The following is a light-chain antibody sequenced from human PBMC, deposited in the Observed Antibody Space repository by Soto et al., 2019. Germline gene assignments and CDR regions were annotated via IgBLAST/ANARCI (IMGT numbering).Light chain of an antibody. CDR1: QSIDRF. J-gene: IGKJ4*01. CDR2: DAS. Sequence: VLTQSPVTLSLSPGDRATLSCRASQSIDRFLAWYQQKPGQAPRLLIYDASNRATGIPARFSGSGSGTDFTLTITSLEPEDFAVYYCQERVTWPLTFGRGT. CDR3: QERVTWPLT. V-gene: IGKV3-11*01.